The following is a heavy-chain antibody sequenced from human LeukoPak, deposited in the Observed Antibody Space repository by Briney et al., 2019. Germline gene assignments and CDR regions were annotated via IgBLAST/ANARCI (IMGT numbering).Heavy chain of an antibody. V-gene: IGHV4-30-4*08. J-gene: IGHJ5*02. Sequence: SETLSLTCTVSGGSISSGDYYWSWIRQPPGTGLEWIGYTYYSGSTYYNPSLKSRDTISVDTSKSQFSLKLSSVTAADTAVYYCARGGVPAAMAVDSNWFDPWGQGTLVTVSS. D-gene: IGHD2-2*01. CDR3: ARGGVPAAMAVDSNWFDP. CDR1: GGSISSGDYY. CDR2: TYYSGST.